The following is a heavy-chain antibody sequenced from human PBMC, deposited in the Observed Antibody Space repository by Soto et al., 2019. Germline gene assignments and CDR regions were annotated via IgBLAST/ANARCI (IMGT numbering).Heavy chain of an antibody. CDR1: GYTFTGYY. CDR2: IIPIFGTA. V-gene: IGHV1-69*13. J-gene: IGHJ6*02. CDR3: ASDLTLVGATVTYYYSGMDV. D-gene: IGHD1-26*01. Sequence: GASVKVSCKASGYTFTGYYMHWVRQAPGQGLEWMGGIIPIFGTANYAQKFQGRVTITADESTSTAYMELSSLRSEDTAVYYCASDLTLVGATVTYYYSGMDVWGQGTTVTVSS.